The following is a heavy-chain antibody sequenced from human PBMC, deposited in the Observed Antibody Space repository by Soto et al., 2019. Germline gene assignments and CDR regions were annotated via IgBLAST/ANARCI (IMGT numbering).Heavy chain of an antibody. Sequence: QVQLVESGGGVVQPGRSLRLSCAASGFSLSNYGMHWVRQAPGKGLEWVAVISYHGRDEYYADSVKGRFTISRDTSKNTLYLQMNTLRPEDTAVYYCVKDHLMNTVTTGGYWGHRTLVTVSS. V-gene: IGHV3-30*18. CDR1: GFSLSNYG. J-gene: IGHJ4*01. D-gene: IGHD4-17*01. CDR2: ISYHGRDE. CDR3: VKDHLMNTVTTGGY.